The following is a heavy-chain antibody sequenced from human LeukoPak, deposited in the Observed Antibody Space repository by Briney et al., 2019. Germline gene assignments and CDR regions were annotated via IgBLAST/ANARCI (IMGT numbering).Heavy chain of an antibody. J-gene: IGHJ3*02. D-gene: IGHD3-3*01. Sequence: GASVKVSCKASGYTFTSYDINWVRQATGQGLEWMGWMNPNSGNTGYAQRFQGRVTMTRNTSISTAYMELSSLRSEDTAVYYCARVYYDFWSGSEHDAFDIWGQGTMVTVSS. CDR1: GYTFTSYD. CDR3: ARVYYDFWSGSEHDAFDI. CDR2: MNPNSGNT. V-gene: IGHV1-8*01.